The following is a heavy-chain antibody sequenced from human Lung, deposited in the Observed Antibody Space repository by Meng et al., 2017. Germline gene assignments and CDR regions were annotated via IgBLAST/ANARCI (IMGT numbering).Heavy chain of an antibody. D-gene: IGHD4-11*01. CDR3: ARGPTTMAHDFDY. CDR1: VWSFSDYY. Sequence: QWGEGLLHPSETLALTCVCSVWSFSDYYWCWIRQPPGKGLEWIGEINHSGSTNYNPSLESRATISVDTSQNNLSLKLSSVTAADSAVYYCARGPTTMAHDFDYWGQGTLVTVSS. V-gene: IGHV4-34*01. CDR2: INHSGST. J-gene: IGHJ4*02.